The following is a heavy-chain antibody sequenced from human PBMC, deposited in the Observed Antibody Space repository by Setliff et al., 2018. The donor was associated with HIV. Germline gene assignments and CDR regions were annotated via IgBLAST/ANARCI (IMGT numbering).Heavy chain of an antibody. CDR1: GGSISSHY. CDR2: IYYSGST. J-gene: IGHJ4*02. D-gene: IGHD6-19*01. Sequence: LSLTCTVSGGSISSHYWSWIRQPPGKGLEWIGYIYYSGSTYYNPSLKSRVAISVDTSKNQFSLKVDSATATDTAVYFCARAVSHVDYWGQGTLVTVSS. V-gene: IGHV4-59*08. CDR3: ARAVSHVDY.